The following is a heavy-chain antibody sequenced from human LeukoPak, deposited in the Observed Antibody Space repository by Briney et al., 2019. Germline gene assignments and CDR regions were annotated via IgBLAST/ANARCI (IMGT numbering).Heavy chain of an antibody. CDR3: AKVEENYYDSSGYYDY. Sequence: GGSLRLSCAASGFTFSSYAMSWVRQAPGKGLEWVSAMSGSGGSTYYADSVKGRFTISRDNSKNTLYLQMNSLRAEDTAVYYCAKVEENYYDSSGYYDYWGQGTLVTVSS. CDR2: MSGSGGST. J-gene: IGHJ4*02. CDR1: GFTFSSYA. D-gene: IGHD3-22*01. V-gene: IGHV3-23*01.